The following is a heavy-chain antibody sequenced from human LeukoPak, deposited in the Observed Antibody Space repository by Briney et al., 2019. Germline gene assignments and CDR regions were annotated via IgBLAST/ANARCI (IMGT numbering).Heavy chain of an antibody. V-gene: IGHV3-66*01. Sequence: GGSLRLSCAASGFAVSSNYMSWVRQAPGKGLEWVSVIYSGGSTYYADSVKGRFTISRDNSKNTLYLQMNSLRAEDTAVYYCARDGRYGDYAYFFDYWGQGTLVTVSS. J-gene: IGHJ4*02. CDR1: GFAVSSNY. CDR2: IYSGGST. CDR3: ARDGRYGDYAYFFDY. D-gene: IGHD4-17*01.